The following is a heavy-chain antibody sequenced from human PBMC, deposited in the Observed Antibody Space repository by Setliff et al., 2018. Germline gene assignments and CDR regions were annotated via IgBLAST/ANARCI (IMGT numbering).Heavy chain of an antibody. D-gene: IGHD3-3*01. Sequence: GASVKVSCKASGYTFTSYGISWVRQAPGQGLEWMGWINPNSGGTNYAQKFQGWVTMTRDTSISTAYMELGRLRSDDTAVYYCARGPRITIFGVVSLSLYGMDVWGQGTTVTVSS. J-gene: IGHJ6*02. CDR1: GYTFTSYG. CDR2: INPNSGGT. CDR3: ARGPRITIFGVVSLSLYGMDV. V-gene: IGHV1-2*04.